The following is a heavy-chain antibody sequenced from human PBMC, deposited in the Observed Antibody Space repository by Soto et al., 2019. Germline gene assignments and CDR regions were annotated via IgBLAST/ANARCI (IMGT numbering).Heavy chain of an antibody. CDR3: AREIDSGMDKRGDYYGKDV. CDR2: IIPIFGTA. CDR1: GGTFSSYA. D-gene: IGHD5-18*01. V-gene: IGHV1-69*13. J-gene: IGHJ6*02. Sequence: SVKVSCKASGGTFSSYAISWVRQAPGQGLEWMGGIIPIFGTANYAQKFQGRVTITADESTSTAYMELSSLRSEDTAVYYCAREIDSGMDKRGDYYGKDVWGQGTTVTVSS.